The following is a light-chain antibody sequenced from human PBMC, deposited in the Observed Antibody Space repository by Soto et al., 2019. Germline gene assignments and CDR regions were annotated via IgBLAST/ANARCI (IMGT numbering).Light chain of an antibody. V-gene: IGLV2-14*01. CDR1: SRDIGNYNY. CDR2: EVT. J-gene: IGLJ1*01. Sequence: QSALTQPASVSGSPGQSITISCTGTSRDIGNYNYVSWYQHHPGKAPKLMIYEVTSRPSGVSDRFSGSTSVMSASLTISGLQPEDEADYFCASYKSANTLFVFGTGTKVTVL. CDR3: ASYKSANTLFV.